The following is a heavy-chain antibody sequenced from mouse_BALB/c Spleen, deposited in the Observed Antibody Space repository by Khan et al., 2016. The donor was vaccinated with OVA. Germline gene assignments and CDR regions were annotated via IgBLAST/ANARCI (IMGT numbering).Heavy chain of an antibody. CDR1: GYTFTTYW. CDR2: INPSTGYT. CDR3: ARRGVYGIFAY. Sequence: QIQLVQSGAELAKPGASVKMSCKASGYTFTTYWMHWVKQRPGQGLDCIGYINPSTGYTEYNQKFKDKATLTADKSSSTAYMQLNSLTSEDSAVYYCARRGVYGIFAYWGQGTLVTVSA. J-gene: IGHJ3*01. V-gene: IGHV1-7*01. D-gene: IGHD2-1*01.